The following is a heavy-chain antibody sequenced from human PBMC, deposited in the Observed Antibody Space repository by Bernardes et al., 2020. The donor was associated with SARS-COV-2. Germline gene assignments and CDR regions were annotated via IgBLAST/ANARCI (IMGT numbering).Heavy chain of an antibody. J-gene: IGHJ6*02. Sequence: GGSLRLSCAASGFTFSDYSINWVRQAPGKGLEWVSYISSSSTTVCYADSVRGRFTISRDNAKNSLYLQMDSLRVEDTAVYYCATGGIGGSAPGMDAWGQGTKVTVSS. CDR1: GFTFSDYS. CDR3: ATGGIGGSAPGMDA. D-gene: IGHD5-12*01. CDR2: ISSSSTTV. V-gene: IGHV3-48*01.